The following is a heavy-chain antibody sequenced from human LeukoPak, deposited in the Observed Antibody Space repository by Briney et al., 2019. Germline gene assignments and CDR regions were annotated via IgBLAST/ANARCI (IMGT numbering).Heavy chain of an antibody. Sequence: GASVKVSCKASGGTFSSHALSWVRQAPGQGLEWMGGIIPMFGTSNYAQKFHGRVTITADESTSTAYMELSSLRAEDTALYYCAKFGDGYNYGGSYFDYWGQGTLVTVSS. J-gene: IGHJ4*02. CDR3: AKFGDGYNYGGSYFDY. D-gene: IGHD5-24*01. CDR2: IIPMFGTS. CDR1: GGTFSSHA. V-gene: IGHV1-69*13.